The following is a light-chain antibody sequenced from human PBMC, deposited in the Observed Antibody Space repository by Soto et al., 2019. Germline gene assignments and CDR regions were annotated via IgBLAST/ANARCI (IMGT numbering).Light chain of an antibody. J-gene: IGLJ1*01. CDR1: SSDVGGYNY. V-gene: IGLV2-14*01. Sequence: QSVLTQPASVSGSPGQSITISCTGTSSDVGGYNYVSWYQQHPGKAPKLMIYDVSNRPSGVSNRFSGSKSGNTASLTISVLQAEDEADYYCSSYTSSSLGVFGTGTKLTVL. CDR2: DVS. CDR3: SSYTSSSLGV.